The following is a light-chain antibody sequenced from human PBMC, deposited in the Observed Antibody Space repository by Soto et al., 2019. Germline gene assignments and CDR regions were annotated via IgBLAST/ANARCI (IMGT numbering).Light chain of an antibody. V-gene: IGKV3-20*01. Sequence: IVMTQFPATLSVSPGERATLSCGASQSVGTNLAWYQQKHGQAPRLLIYGASSRATGIPDRFSGSVSGTDGTLTISRLEKEDGSVYDGQQLGSSTWTFGQGTKVDIK. CDR3: QQLGSSTWT. J-gene: IGKJ1*01. CDR2: GAS. CDR1: QSVGTN.